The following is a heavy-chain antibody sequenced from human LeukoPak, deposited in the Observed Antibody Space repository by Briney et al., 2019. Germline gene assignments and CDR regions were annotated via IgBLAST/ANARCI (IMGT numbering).Heavy chain of an antibody. Sequence: GTSVKVSCKASGFTFTSSAVQWVRQARGQRLEWIGGTVVGSGNTNYAQKFQERVTITRDMSTSTAYMELSSLRSEDTAVYYCAAGGYYDILTGTGAFDIWGQETMVTVSS. V-gene: IGHV1-58*01. CDR2: TVVGSGNT. CDR3: AAGGYYDILTGTGAFDI. CDR1: GFTFTSSA. J-gene: IGHJ3*02. D-gene: IGHD3-9*01.